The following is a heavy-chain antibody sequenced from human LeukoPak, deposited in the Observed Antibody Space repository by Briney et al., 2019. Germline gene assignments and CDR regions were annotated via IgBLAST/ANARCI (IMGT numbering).Heavy chain of an antibody. CDR3: ARDRYCSSTSCYQDSFV. D-gene: IGHD2-2*01. V-gene: IGHV3-66*01. CDR2: IYSGGST. J-gene: IGHJ4*02. CDR1: GFTVSSNY. Sequence: GGSLRLSCAASGFTVSSNYMSWVRQTPGKGLEWVSVIYSGGSTYYADSVKGRFTISRDNSKNTLYLQMNSLRAEDTAVYYCARDRYCSSTSCYQDSFVWGQGTLVTVSS.